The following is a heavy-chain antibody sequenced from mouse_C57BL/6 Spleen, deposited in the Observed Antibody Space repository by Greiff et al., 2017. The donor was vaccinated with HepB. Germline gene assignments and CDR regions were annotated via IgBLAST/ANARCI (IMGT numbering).Heavy chain of an antibody. Sequence: LVESGAELVRPGASVTLSCKASGYTFTDYEMHWVKQTPVHGLEWIGAIDPETGGTAYNQKFKGKAILTADKSSSTAYMELRSLTSEDSAVYYCTRPLYYDGFAYWGQGTLVTVSA. J-gene: IGHJ3*01. CDR2: IDPETGGT. V-gene: IGHV1-15*01. CDR3: TRPLYYDGFAY. CDR1: GYTFTDYE. D-gene: IGHD2-4*01.